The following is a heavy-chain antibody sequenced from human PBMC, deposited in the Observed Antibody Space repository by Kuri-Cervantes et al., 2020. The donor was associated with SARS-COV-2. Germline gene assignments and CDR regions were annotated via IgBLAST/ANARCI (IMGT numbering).Heavy chain of an antibody. D-gene: IGHD3-3*01. J-gene: IGHJ4*02. CDR1: GFTFSSYA. CDR3: ARDSGDTIFGVVITDFDY. CDR2: ISYDGSNK. Sequence: GESLKISCAASGFTFSSYAMHWVRQAPGKGLEWVAVISYDGSNKYYADSVKGRFTISRDNSKNTLYLQMNSLRDEDTAVYYCARDSGDTIFGVVITDFDYWGQGTLVTAPQ. V-gene: IGHV3-30*07.